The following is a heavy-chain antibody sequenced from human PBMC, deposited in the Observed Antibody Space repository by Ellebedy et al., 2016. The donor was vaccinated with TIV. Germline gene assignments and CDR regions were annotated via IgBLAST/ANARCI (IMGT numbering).Heavy chain of an antibody. CDR1: GGSISSRSYY. D-gene: IGHD3-3*01. CDR3: TRDLRLEWLFL. V-gene: IGHV4-39*07. Sequence: MPSEILSLTCTVSGGSISSRSYYWGWIRQPPGKGLEWIGSVYYSGSTYYNPSLKSRVTISVDTSKNQFSLKLSSVTAADTAVYYCTRDLRLEWLFLWGQGTLVTVSS. J-gene: IGHJ4*02. CDR2: VYYSGST.